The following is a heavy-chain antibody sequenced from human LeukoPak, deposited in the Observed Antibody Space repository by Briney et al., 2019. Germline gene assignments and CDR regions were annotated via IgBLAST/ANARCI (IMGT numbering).Heavy chain of an antibody. J-gene: IGHJ4*02. V-gene: IGHV1-2*02. CDR3: ARTHCSSTSCYPYFDY. CDR2: INPNSGGT. Sequence: ASVKVSCKASGYTFTGYHMHWVRQAPGQGLEWMGWINPNSGGTNYAQKFQGRVTMTRDTSISTAYMELSRLRSDDTAVYYCARTHCSSTSCYPYFDYWGQGTLVTVSS. D-gene: IGHD2-2*01. CDR1: GYTFTGYH.